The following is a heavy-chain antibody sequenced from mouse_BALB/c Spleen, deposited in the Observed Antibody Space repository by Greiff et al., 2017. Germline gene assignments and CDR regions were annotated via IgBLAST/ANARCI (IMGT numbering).Heavy chain of an antibody. Sequence: EVKLMESGGGLVQPGGSLRLSCATSGFTFTDYYMSWVRQPPGKALEWLGFIRNKANGYTTEYSASVKGRFTISRDNSQSILYLQMNTLRAEDSATYYCARGAYRYDGYAMDYWGQGTSVTVSS. CDR3: ARGAYRYDGYAMDY. V-gene: IGHV7-3*02. J-gene: IGHJ4*01. CDR1: GFTFTDYY. D-gene: IGHD2-14*01. CDR2: IRNKANGYTT.